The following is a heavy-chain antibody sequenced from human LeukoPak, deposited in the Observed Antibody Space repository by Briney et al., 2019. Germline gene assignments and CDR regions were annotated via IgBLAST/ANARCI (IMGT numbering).Heavy chain of an antibody. V-gene: IGHV3-30*18. CDR1: GLTFSSYA. CDR2: ISYDGSNK. J-gene: IGHJ1*01. CDR3: AKDLLYYGPGTYYNAAEYFQF. D-gene: IGHD3-10*01. Sequence: GGSLRLSCAASGLTFSSYAMHCVRQAPGKGLEWVSVISYDGSNKDYADSVKGRFTISRDNSRNTLSLQMNSLRPEDTAVYYCAKDLLYYGPGTYYNAAEYFQFWGQGTQVTVSS.